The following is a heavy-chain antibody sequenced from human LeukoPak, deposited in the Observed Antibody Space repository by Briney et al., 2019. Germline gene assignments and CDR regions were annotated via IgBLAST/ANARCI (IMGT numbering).Heavy chain of an antibody. Sequence: GGSLRLSCAASGFTFSSYGMHWVRQAPGKGLEWVAFIQYDGSNKYYADSVKGGFPISRDNSKNTLYLQMNSLRAEDTAVYYCAKGHYYGSGSYPWFDPWGRGTLVTVSS. CDR1: GFTFSSYG. J-gene: IGHJ5*02. D-gene: IGHD3-10*01. V-gene: IGHV3-30*02. CDR2: IQYDGSNK. CDR3: AKGHYYGSGSYPWFDP.